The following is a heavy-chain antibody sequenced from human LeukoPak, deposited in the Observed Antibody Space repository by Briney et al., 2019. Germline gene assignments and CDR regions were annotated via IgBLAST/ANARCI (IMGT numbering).Heavy chain of an antibody. Sequence: SETLSLTCTVSGGSISRSSFYWGWVRQPPGKGLEWIGSLYYSGNTYYNPSLKSRVTISVDTSKSQFSLKLSSVTATDTAVYYCARYYYGSGSYIWFDPWGQGTLVTVSS. CDR1: GGSISRSSFY. V-gene: IGHV4-39*01. J-gene: IGHJ5*02. D-gene: IGHD3-10*01. CDR2: LYYSGNT. CDR3: ARYYYGSGSYIWFDP.